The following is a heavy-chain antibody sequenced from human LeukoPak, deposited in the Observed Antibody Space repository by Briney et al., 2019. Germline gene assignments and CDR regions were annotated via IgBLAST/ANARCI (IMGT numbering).Heavy chain of an antibody. D-gene: IGHD6-13*01. J-gene: IGHJ6*03. CDR3: ARARTVGYSSSWFYYYYMDV. V-gene: IGHV4-59*01. Sequence: SETLSLTCTVSGGSISSYYWSWIRQPPGKGLEWIGYIYYSGSTNYNPSLESRVTISVDTSKNQFSLKLSSVTAADTAVYYCARARTVGYSSSWFYYYYMDVWGKGTTVTVSS. CDR1: GGSISSYY. CDR2: IYYSGST.